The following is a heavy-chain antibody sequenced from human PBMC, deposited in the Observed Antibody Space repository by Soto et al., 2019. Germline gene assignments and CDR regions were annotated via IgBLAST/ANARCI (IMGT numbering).Heavy chain of an antibody. D-gene: IGHD3-22*01. V-gene: IGHV1-18*01. CDR2: ISAYNGNT. Sequence: ASVKVSCKASGYTFTSYGISWVRQAPGQGLEWMGWISAYNGNTNYAQKLQGRVTMTTDTSTSTAYMELRSLRSDDTAAYYCARDSTETYYYDSSGYCAADYWGQGTLVTVSS. J-gene: IGHJ4*02. CDR3: ARDSTETYYYDSSGYCAADY. CDR1: GYTFTSYG.